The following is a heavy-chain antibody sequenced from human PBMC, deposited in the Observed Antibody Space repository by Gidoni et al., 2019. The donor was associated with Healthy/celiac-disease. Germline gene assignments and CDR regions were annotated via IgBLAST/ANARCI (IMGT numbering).Heavy chain of an antibody. CDR3: ARSIAARTYYYYYYMDV. Sequence: EVQLVESGGGLVKPGGSLRLSCAASGFTFSSYSMNWVRQAPGKGLEWVSSISSSSSYIYYADSVKGRFTISRDNAKNSLYLQMNSLRAEDTAVYYCARSIAARTYYYYYYMDVWGKGTTVTVSS. J-gene: IGHJ6*03. CDR1: GFTFSSYS. D-gene: IGHD6-6*01. V-gene: IGHV3-21*01. CDR2: ISSSSSYI.